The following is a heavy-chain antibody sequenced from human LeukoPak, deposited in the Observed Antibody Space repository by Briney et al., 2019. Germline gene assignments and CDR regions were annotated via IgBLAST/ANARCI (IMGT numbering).Heavy chain of an antibody. CDR3: AELGITMIGGV. CDR1: GYTFSDYY. J-gene: IGHJ6*04. Sequence: ASVKVSCKASGYTFSDYYIHWVRQAPGQGLEWMGWINPKSGGTNYAQKFQGRVTMTTDTSISTAYMELSRLRSDDTAVYYCAELGITMIGGVWGKGTTVTISS. V-gene: IGHV1-2*02. D-gene: IGHD3-10*02. CDR2: INPKSGGT.